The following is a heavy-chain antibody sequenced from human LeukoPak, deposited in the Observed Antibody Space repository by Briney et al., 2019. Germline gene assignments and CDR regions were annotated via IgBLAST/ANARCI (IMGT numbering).Heavy chain of an antibody. CDR3: ARQIASAGTAGFDF. D-gene: IGHD6-13*01. CDR1: GGSISSYY. V-gene: IGHV4-4*07. J-gene: IGHJ4*02. Sequence: SETLSLTCTVSGGSISSYYWSWIRQPAGKGLEWIGRIYGTGSNNYNPSLKSRVTMSVDTSKNQFSLRLRSVTAADTAVYYCARQIASAGTAGFDFWGQGALVTVSS. CDR2: IYGTGSN.